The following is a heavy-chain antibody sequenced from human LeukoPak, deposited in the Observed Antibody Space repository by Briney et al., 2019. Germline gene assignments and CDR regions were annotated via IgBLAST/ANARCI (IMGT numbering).Heavy chain of an antibody. V-gene: IGHV4-39*07. J-gene: IGHJ4*02. Sequence: PSETLSLTCTVSGGSISSSSYYWGWIRQPPGKGLEWIGSIYYSGSTYYNPSLKSRVTISVDTSKNQFSLRLRSLGAADTGVYYCARARETEAIDYWGQGTLVTVSS. D-gene: IGHD6-25*01. CDR1: GGSISSSSYY. CDR3: ARARETEAIDY. CDR2: IYYSGST.